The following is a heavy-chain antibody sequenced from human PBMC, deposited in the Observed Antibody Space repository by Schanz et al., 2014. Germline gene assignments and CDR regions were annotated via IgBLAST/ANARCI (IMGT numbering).Heavy chain of an antibody. CDR3: ARKMKSGAYGGMGNNSLDI. Sequence: EVQLVQSGGGLVQPGGSLRLSCAASGFTFSSHWMHWVRQDPGKGLVWVARINSVGSNTDYADSVTGRFTISRDNAKNTLYLHMNTLRAEDTAVYYCARKMKSGAYGGMGNNSLDIWGQGTMVTVSS. J-gene: IGHJ3*02. D-gene: IGHD4-17*01. CDR1: GFTFSSHW. V-gene: IGHV3-74*01. CDR2: INSVGSNT.